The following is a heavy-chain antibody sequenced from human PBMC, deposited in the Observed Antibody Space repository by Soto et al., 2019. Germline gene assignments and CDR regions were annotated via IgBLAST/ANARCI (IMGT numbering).Heavy chain of an antibody. Sequence: SETLSLTCAVYGGSFSGYYWSWIRQPPGKGLEWIGEINHSGSTNYNPSLKSRVTISVDTSKNQFSLKLSSVTAADTAVYYCARGDYDYIWGSYRPSSLHNWFDPWGQGTLVTVSS. D-gene: IGHD3-16*02. CDR2: INHSGST. J-gene: IGHJ5*02. CDR3: ARGDYDYIWGSYRPSSLHNWFDP. CDR1: GGSFSGYY. V-gene: IGHV4-34*01.